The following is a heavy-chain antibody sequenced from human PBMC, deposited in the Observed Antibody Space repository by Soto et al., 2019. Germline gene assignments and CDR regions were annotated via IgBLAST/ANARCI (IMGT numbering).Heavy chain of an antibody. J-gene: IGHJ6*02. V-gene: IGHV1-3*01. CDR3: ARDKVLWFGDYYYYGMDV. D-gene: IGHD3-10*01. CDR1: GYTFTSYA. CDR2: INAGNGNT. Sequence: GASVKVSCKASGYTFTSYAMHWVRQAPGQRLEWMGWINAGNGNTKYSQKFQGRVTITRDTSASTAYMELSSLRSEDTAVYYCARDKVLWFGDYYYYGMDVWGQGTTVTVSS.